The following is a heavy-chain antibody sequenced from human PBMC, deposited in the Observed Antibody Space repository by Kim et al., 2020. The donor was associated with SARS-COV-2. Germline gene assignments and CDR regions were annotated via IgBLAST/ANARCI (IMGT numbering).Heavy chain of an antibody. D-gene: IGHD3-10*01. CDR3: ARSGSGSIGNWFDP. V-gene: IGHV3-30*01. J-gene: IGHJ5*02. Sequence: ADSVKGRFTISRDNSKNTLYLQMNSLRAEDTAVYYCARSGSGSIGNWFDPWGQGTLVTVSS.